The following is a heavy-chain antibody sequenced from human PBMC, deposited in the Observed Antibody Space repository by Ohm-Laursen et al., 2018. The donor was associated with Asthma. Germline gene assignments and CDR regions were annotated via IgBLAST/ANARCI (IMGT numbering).Heavy chain of an antibody. CDR1: GGSVSGYH. CDR3: ARLDWAQSMFDS. D-gene: IGHD3-9*01. V-gene: IGHV4-59*02. Sequence: PSETLSLTCPVFGGSVSGYHWAWVRQPPGRELEWIAYMFSRGGANYRGGANYNPSLKSRVTLSSDSSTNQVSLRLSSVTAADTAVYFCARLDWAQSMFDSWGQGTLVTVSS. CDR2: MFSRGGANYRGGA. J-gene: IGHJ4*02.